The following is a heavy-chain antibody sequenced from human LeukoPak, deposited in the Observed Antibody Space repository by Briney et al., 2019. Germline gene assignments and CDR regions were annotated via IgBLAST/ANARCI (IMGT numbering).Heavy chain of an antibody. D-gene: IGHD4-17*01. V-gene: IGHV1-3*03. Sequence: ASVKVSCKASGYTFTSYAMHWVRQAPGQRLEWMGWINAGNGNTKYSQEFQGRVTITRDTSASTAYMELSSLRSEDMAVYYCARGSWPNYGDYDYWGQGTLVTVSS. CDR1: GYTFTSYA. J-gene: IGHJ4*02. CDR3: ARGSWPNYGDYDY. CDR2: INAGNGNT.